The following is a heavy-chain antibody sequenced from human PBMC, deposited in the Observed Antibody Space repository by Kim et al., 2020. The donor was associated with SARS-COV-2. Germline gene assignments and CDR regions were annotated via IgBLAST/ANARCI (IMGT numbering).Heavy chain of an antibody. D-gene: IGHD6-13*01. CDR2: IYYSGST. Sequence: SETLSLTCTVSGGSISSSSYYWGWIRQPPGKGLEWIGSIYYSGSTYYNPSLKSRVTISVDTSKNQFSLKLSSVTAADTAVYYCARRAAAGTFEDWGQGTLVTVSS. J-gene: IGHJ4*02. CDR3: ARRAAAGTFED. V-gene: IGHV4-39*01. CDR1: GGSISSSSYY.